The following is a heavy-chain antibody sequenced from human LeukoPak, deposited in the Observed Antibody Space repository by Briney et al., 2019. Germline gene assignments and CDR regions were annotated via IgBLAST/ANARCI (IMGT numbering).Heavy chain of an antibody. Sequence: PGGFLRLSCAASGFTFSSYSMNWVRQAPGKGLEWVSSISSSSSYIYYADSVKGRFTISRDNAKNSLYLQMNSLRAEDTAVYYCARPPSSGWYLYYFDYWGQGTLVTVSS. J-gene: IGHJ4*02. V-gene: IGHV3-21*01. CDR1: GFTFSSYS. CDR2: ISSSSSYI. D-gene: IGHD6-19*01. CDR3: ARPPSSGWYLYYFDY.